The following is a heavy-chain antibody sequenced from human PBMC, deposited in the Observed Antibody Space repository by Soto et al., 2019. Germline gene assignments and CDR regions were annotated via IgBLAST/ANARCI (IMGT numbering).Heavy chain of an antibody. CDR3: ARSVQSSGWDSWYFDL. D-gene: IGHD6-19*01. Sequence: QVQLQESGPGLVKPSETLSLTCTVSRGAISSYYWSWIRQPPGKGMEWIAYIYYSGTTNYNPSLKSRVTVSVDTSKNQVSLKVSSVTAADTAVYYCARSVQSSGWDSWYFDLWGRGTLVTVSS. CDR2: IYYSGTT. J-gene: IGHJ2*01. V-gene: IGHV4-59*01. CDR1: RGAISSYY.